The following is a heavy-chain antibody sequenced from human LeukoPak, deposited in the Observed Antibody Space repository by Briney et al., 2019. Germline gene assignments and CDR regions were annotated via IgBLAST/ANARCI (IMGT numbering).Heavy chain of an antibody. V-gene: IGHV3-30*18. CDR3: AKGRDSSSWYLDY. CDR2: ISYDGSNK. CDR1: GFTFSSYG. J-gene: IGHJ4*02. D-gene: IGHD6-13*01. Sequence: TGGSLRLSCAASGFTFSSYGMHWVRQAPGKGLEWVAVISYDGSNKYYADSVKGRFTISRDNSKNTLYLQMNSLRAEDTAVYYCAKGRDSSSWYLDYWGQGTLVTVSS.